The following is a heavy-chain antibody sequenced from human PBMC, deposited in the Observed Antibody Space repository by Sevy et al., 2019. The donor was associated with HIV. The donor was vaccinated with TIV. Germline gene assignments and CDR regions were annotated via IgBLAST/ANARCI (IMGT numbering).Heavy chain of an antibody. CDR3: ARDMNPIAVAGTSWFDP. V-gene: IGHV3-21*01. J-gene: IGHJ5*02. D-gene: IGHD6-19*01. Sequence: GGSLRLSCAASGFTFSSYSMNWVRQAPGKGLEWVSFISSSSSYIYYADSVKGRFTISRDNAKNSLYLQMNSLRAEDTAVYYCARDMNPIAVAGTSWFDPWGQGTLVTVSS. CDR1: GFTFSSYS. CDR2: ISSSSSYI.